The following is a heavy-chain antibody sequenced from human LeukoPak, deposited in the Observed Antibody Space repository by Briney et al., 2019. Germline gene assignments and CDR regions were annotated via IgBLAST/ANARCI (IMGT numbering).Heavy chain of an antibody. J-gene: IGHJ6*03. CDR3: AGGPWPGAPAFYYYSMDA. CDR2: INPSTATA. CDR1: GGSFTGYA. Sequence: SVKVSCKASGGSFTGYAMNWVRQAPGQGLEGMGRINPSTATANHAPKFRGRVTITADDSTTTACMGLSRLTSEDTALYYCAGGPWPGAPAFYYYSMDAWGRGTPVVASS. D-gene: IGHD2-15*01. V-gene: IGHV1-69*11.